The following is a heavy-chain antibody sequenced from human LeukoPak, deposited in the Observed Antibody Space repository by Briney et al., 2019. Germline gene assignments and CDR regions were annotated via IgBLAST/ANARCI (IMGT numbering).Heavy chain of an antibody. CDR3: AKDMGYSGSSPIEY. CDR1: GFTFSSYA. D-gene: IGHD1-26*01. CDR2: ISGSGGST. V-gene: IGHV3-23*01. Sequence: GGSLRLSCAASGFTFSSYAMSWVRQAPGKGLEWVSVISGSGGSTYYADSVKGRFTISRDNSKNTLYLQMNSLRAEDTAVYYCAKDMGYSGSSPIEYWGQETLVTVSS. J-gene: IGHJ4*02.